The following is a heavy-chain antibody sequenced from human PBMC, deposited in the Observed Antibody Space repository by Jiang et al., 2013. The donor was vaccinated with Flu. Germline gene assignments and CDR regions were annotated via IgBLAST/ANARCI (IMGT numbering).Heavy chain of an antibody. V-gene: IGHV4-30-2*01. Sequence: GSGLVKPSQPLSLTCAVSGGSISSSGYSWSWIRQPPGRGLEWIGFMYHSGSRSYNPSLESRVTLSIDRSKNQFSLKLNSVTAADTAVYYCGRTAMIAFDNYYFDHWGQGILVTVSS. J-gene: IGHJ4*02. CDR1: GGSISSSGYS. CDR2: MYHSGSR. CDR3: GRTAMIAFDNYYFDH. D-gene: IGHD3-16*01.